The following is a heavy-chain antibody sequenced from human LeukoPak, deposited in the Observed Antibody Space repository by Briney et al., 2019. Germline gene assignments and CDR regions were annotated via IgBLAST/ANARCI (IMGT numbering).Heavy chain of an antibody. CDR2: IKPNSGDT. CDR3: ARGDWHIVVVTAIHYFDY. J-gene: IGHJ4*02. V-gene: IGHV1-2*02. D-gene: IGHD2-21*02. Sequence: ASVKVSCKASGYTFTGYYMHWVRQAPGQGLEWMGWIKPNSGDTKYAQKFQGRVTMTRDTSISTAYMELSRLRSDDTAVYYCARGDWHIVVVTAIHYFDYWGQGTLVTVSS. CDR1: GYTFTGYY.